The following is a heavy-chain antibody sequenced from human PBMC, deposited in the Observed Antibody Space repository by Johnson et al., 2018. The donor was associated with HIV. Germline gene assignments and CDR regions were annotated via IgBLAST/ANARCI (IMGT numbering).Heavy chain of an antibody. V-gene: IGHV3-30-3*01. CDR2: ISYDGSNK. D-gene: IGHD5-24*01. CDR3: ARDEPYNLNAFDI. CDR1: GFTFNNAW. J-gene: IGHJ3*02. Sequence: QVQLVESGGGLVQPGGSLRLSCAASGFTFNNAWMSWVRQAPGKGLEWVAVISYDGSNKYYADSVKGRFTISRDNSKNTLYLKMNSLIAEDTAVYYCARDEPYNLNAFDIWGQGTMVTVSS.